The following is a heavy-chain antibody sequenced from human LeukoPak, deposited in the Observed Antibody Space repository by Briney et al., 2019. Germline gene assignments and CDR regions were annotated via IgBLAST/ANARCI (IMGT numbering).Heavy chain of an antibody. Sequence: SGTLSLTCAVSGGSISSSNWWSWVRQPPGKGLEWIGGVYHSGSTNYNPSLKSRVTISVDKSKNQFSLKLSSVTAADTAVYYCARKRSDYYAFDIWGQGTMVTVSS. J-gene: IGHJ3*02. CDR1: GGSISSSNW. CDR3: ARKRSDYYAFDI. V-gene: IGHV4-4*02. CDR2: VYHSGST. D-gene: IGHD4-17*01.